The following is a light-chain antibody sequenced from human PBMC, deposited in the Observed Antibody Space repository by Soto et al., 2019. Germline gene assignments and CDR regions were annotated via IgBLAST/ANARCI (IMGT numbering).Light chain of an antibody. Sequence: SALTQPASVSGSPGQSITISCTGTSSDVGAYNYVSWFQQHPGKAPKLMIYEVSNRPSGVSSRFSGFKSGNTASLTISGLQAEDEADYYCTSYTRASTFVFGTGTKLTVL. CDR1: SSDVGAYNY. V-gene: IGLV2-14*01. CDR3: TSYTRASTFV. J-gene: IGLJ1*01. CDR2: EVS.